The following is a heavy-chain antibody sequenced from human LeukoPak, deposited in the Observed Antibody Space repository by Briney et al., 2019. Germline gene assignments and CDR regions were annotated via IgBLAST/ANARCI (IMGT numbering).Heavy chain of an antibody. CDR1: GYSYTSYL. CDR3: ARRFARYCSSTSCLASYFDY. Sequence: GESLKISCQGSGYSYTSYLIGLVREMPGKGLGWIGIFYLRDTDTRYSPSLQGQVTISADKSISTAYLQWSSLKASDTAMYYCARRFARYCSSTSCLASYFDYWGQGTLVTVSS. J-gene: IGHJ4*02. V-gene: IGHV5-51*01. D-gene: IGHD2-2*01. CDR2: FYLRDTDT.